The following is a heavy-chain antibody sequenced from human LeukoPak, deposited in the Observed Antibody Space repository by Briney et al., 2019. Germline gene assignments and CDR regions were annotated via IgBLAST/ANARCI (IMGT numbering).Heavy chain of an antibody. J-gene: IGHJ4*02. V-gene: IGHV3-7*03. CDR1: GFTFTNYW. Sequence: GGSLRLSCAASGFTFTNYWMSWVRQAPGKGLEWVANINLDGSEKYYVDSVRGRFTISRDNAKNSLSLQMNSLKTEDTAVYYCNTFKPGTMYWGQGTLVTVSS. D-gene: IGHD1-7*01. CDR2: INLDGSEK. CDR3: NTFKPGTMY.